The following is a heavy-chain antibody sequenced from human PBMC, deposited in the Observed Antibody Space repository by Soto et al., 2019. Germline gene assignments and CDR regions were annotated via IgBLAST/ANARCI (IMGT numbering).Heavy chain of an antibody. J-gene: IGHJ4*02. D-gene: IGHD4-17*01. CDR3: ARLHDYGDYSAKVY. Sequence: QVQLVQSGAEVKKPGSSVKVSCKASGGTFSSYAISWVRQAPGQGLEWMGGIIPIFGTANYAQKFQGRVTITADESTSTAYMELSRLRSEDTAVYYCARLHDYGDYSAKVYWGQGTLVTVSS. V-gene: IGHV1-69*12. CDR2: IIPIFGTA. CDR1: GGTFSSYA.